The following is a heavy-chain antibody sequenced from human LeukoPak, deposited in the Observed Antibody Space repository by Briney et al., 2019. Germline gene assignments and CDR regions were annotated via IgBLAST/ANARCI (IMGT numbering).Heavy chain of an antibody. CDR3: ARAMRSGYDY. CDR2: IHYTAST. V-gene: IGHV4-59*01. D-gene: IGHD5-12*01. CDR1: GGSISNYY. Sequence: TSETLSLTCSVSGGSISNYYWSWIRQPPGKGLEWIGHIHYTASTSYNPSLKSRVTISVDTSKNQFSLKLSSVTAADTAVYYCARAMRSGYDYWGQGTLVT. J-gene: IGHJ4*02.